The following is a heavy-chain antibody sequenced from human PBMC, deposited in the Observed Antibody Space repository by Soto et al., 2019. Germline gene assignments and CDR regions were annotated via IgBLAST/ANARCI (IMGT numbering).Heavy chain of an antibody. D-gene: IGHD1-26*01. CDR2: FFYNKNT. Sequence: PSETLSLTCTVSGGSISSYYWGWVRQPPGKGLEWIGSFFYNKNTYYNPSLKSRVTISVDTSKMQFSLNLTSVTAADTAVYYCARHVEWEIFYYFEHWGQGTPVTVSS. J-gene: IGHJ4*01. CDR1: GGSISSYY. CDR3: ARHVEWEIFYYFEH. V-gene: IGHV4-39*01.